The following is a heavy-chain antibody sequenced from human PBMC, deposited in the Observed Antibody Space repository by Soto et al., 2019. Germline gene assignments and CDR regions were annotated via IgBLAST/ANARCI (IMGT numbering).Heavy chain of an antibody. CDR3: VTGYHSDY. CDR1: VISTSSYW. Sequence: RGSLLLSCAASVISTSSYWMGWVRQAPGRGLDCLPPINNDGSERYYIDSLKGRFTISRDNALNSLYLQMNSLRAEDTAVYFCVTGYHSDYWAPGTLVTVSS. V-gene: IGHV3-7*03. J-gene: IGHJ4*02. D-gene: IGHD5-18*01. CDR2: INNDGSER.